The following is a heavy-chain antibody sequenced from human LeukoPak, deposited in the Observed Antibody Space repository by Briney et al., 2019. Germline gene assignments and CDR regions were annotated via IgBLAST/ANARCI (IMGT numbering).Heavy chain of an antibody. D-gene: IGHD3-16*01. V-gene: IGHV3-7*03. CDR3: ATSMGGGNIDY. CDR1: GFTFSNNW. J-gene: IGHJ4*02. Sequence: GGSLRLSCAASGFTFSNNWMTWVRQAPGKGLEWVASVKKDASEKYYVDSVKGRFTISRDNAKNSLYLQMNSLRADDTALYYCATSMGGGNIDYWGQGTLVTVSS. CDR2: VKKDASEK.